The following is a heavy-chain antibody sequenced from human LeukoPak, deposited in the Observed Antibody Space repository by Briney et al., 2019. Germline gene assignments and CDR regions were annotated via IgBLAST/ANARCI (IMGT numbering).Heavy chain of an antibody. CDR3: ARDHRRWYYDY. CDR2: ISSSSSTI. V-gene: IGHV3-48*01. J-gene: IGHJ4*02. D-gene: IGHD4-23*01. CDR1: GFTFSSYS. Sequence: GGSLRLSCAASGFTFSSYSMNWVRQAPGKGLEWVSYISSSSSTIYYADSVKGRFTISRDNSKNTLYLQMNSLRAEDTAVYYCARDHRRWYYDYWGQGTLVTVSS.